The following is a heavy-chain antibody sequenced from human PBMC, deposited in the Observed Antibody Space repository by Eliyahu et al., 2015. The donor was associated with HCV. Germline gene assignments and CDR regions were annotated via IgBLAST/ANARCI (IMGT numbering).Heavy chain of an antibody. J-gene: IGHJ5*02. V-gene: IGHV3-23*01. CDR3: AKNSGASAWSCFDA. D-gene: IGHD3-10*01. Sequence: EVQLLESGGDLAQPGGSLRXSCAASGFTLNNYGMTWVRQAQGKGLEWVSSITESGDGTYYADSVKGRFTISRDNSKNTVYLQMNSLRGEDTATYYCAKNSGASAWSCFDARGQGTRVTVSS. CDR2: ITESGDGT. CDR1: GFTLNNYG.